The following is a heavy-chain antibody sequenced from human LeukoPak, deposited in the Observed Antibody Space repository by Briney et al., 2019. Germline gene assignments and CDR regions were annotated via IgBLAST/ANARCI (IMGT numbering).Heavy chain of an antibody. V-gene: IGHV4-59*01. CDR2: IYYSGST. D-gene: IGHD6-6*01. Sequence: SETLSLTWTVSGGSISSYYWSWIRQPPGKGLEWIGYIYYSGSTNYNPSLKSRVTISVDTSKNQFSLKLSSVTAADTAVYYCAREYSSSSRGLEWFDPWGQGTLVTVSS. CDR1: GGSISSYY. J-gene: IGHJ5*02. CDR3: AREYSSSSRGLEWFDP.